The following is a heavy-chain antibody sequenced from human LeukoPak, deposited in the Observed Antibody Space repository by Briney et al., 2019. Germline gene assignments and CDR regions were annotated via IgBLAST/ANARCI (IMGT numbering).Heavy chain of an antibody. Sequence: SETLSLTCTVSGGSISSNYWSWIRQPPGKGLEWIGYIYYSGSTNYNPSLKSRVTISVDTSKNQFSLKLSSVTAADTAVYYCARRSYSSGWYYFDYWGQGTLVTVSS. CDR2: IYYSGST. J-gene: IGHJ4*02. V-gene: IGHV4-59*08. CDR1: GGSISSNY. CDR3: ARRSYSSGWYYFDY. D-gene: IGHD6-19*01.